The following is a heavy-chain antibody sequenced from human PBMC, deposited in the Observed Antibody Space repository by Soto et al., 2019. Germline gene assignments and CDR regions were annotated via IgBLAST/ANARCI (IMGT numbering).Heavy chain of an antibody. Sequence: EVQLVESEGGLVQRGGSLRLSCAASGFTFNYYWMHWVRQAPGQGLVWVSHIHSDGSTTTYADSVKGRFTISRDNAKNTLYRQMNSLSAEDTAVYYCVRGDKGGFDLWGQGTTVTVSS. J-gene: IGHJ3*01. D-gene: IGHD2-21*02. V-gene: IGHV3-74*01. CDR1: GFTFNYYW. CDR3: VRGDKGGFDL. CDR2: IHSDGSTT.